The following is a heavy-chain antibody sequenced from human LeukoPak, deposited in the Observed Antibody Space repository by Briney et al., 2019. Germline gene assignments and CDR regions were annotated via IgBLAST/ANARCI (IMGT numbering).Heavy chain of an antibody. CDR2: ISNSGSTI. CDR3: ARAPKFRLVVVSKVPFDP. Sequence: PGGSLRLSCAASGFTFSDYYMSWVRQAPGKGREGMSYISNSGSTIYYADSGKGRLTIYRDKGKNSLYLQMNSRRAEDTAVYYCARAPKFRLVVVSKVPFDPWGQGTLVTVSS. J-gene: IGHJ5*02. D-gene: IGHD2-15*01. CDR1: GFTFSDYY. V-gene: IGHV3-11*01.